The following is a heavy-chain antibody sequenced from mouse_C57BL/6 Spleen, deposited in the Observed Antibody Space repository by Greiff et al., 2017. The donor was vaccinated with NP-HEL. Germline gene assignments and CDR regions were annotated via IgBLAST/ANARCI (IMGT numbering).Heavy chain of an antibody. Sequence: VQLQQPGAELVRPGSSVKLSCKASGYTFTSYWMDWVKQRPGQGLEWIGNIYPSDSETHYNQKFKDKATLTVDKSSSTAYMQLSSLTSEDSAVYYCARSSSGYYFAYWGQGTLVTVSA. CDR2: IYPSDSET. CDR3: ARSSSGYYFAY. J-gene: IGHJ3*01. D-gene: IGHD3-2*02. V-gene: IGHV1-61*01. CDR1: GYTFTSYW.